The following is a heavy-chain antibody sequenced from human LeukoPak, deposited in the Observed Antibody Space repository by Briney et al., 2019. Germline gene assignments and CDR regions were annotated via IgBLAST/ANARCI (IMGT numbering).Heavy chain of an antibody. CDR2: INTDGSTT. Sequence: PGGSLRLSCAASGFTFSTYWMHWVRHVPGKGLVWVSRINTDGSTTSYADSVKGRFTVSIDNAKNTLYLQMNSLRAEDTAVYYCARSDRFDSWGQGTLVIVSS. V-gene: IGHV3-74*01. CDR1: GFTFSTYW. CDR3: ARSDRFDS. J-gene: IGHJ4*02.